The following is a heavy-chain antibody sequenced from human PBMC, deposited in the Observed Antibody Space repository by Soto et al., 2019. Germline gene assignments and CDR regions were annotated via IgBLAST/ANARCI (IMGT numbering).Heavy chain of an antibody. V-gene: IGHV1-8*01. CDR1: GYTFTSYD. D-gene: IGHD3-9*01. CDR2: MNPNSGDT. Sequence: ASVKVSCKASGYTFTSYDINWVRQATGQGFEWMGWMNPNSGDTGYAQKFQGRVTMTRNTSISTAYMELSSLRSEDTAVYYCARVRYFDWLFSSNWFDPWGQGTLVTVSS. J-gene: IGHJ5*02. CDR3: ARVRYFDWLFSSNWFDP.